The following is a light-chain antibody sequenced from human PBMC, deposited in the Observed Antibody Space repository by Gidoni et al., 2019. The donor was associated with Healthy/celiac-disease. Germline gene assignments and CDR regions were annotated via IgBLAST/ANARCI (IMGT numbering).Light chain of an antibody. V-gene: IGKV3-15*01. J-gene: IGKJ1*01. CDR1: QRVSSN. CDR2: GAS. Sequence: QRVSSNLAWYQQQPGQAPRLLIYGASTRATGIPARFSGSGSGTEFTLTISSLQSEDFAVYYCQQYNNWPPWTFGQGTKVEIK. CDR3: QQYNNWPPWT.